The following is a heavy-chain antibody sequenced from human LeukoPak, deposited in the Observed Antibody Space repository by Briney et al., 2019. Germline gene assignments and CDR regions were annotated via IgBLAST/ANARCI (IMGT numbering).Heavy chain of an antibody. D-gene: IGHD2-8*02. CDR3: ARASVGWWHDRPYYMDV. Sequence: GGSLRLSCAASGFTFSTYSMSWVRQAPGKGLEWVSGIGGSGGRTYFADSVKGRFTISRDNSKNTLYLQMNSLRAEDTAVYYCARASVGWWHDRPYYMDVWGKGITVTVSS. J-gene: IGHJ6*03. CDR2: IGGSGGRT. V-gene: IGHV3-23*01. CDR1: GFTFSTYS.